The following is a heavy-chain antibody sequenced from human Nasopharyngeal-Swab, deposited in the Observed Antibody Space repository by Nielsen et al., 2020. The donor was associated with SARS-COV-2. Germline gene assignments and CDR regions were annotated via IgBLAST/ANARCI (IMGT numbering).Heavy chain of an antibody. V-gene: IGHV1-69*13. J-gene: IGHJ6*02. CDR3: ARGGGEELWSKNYYYYGMDV. Sequence: SVKVSCKASGGTFSSYAISWVRQAPGQGLEWMGGIIPIFGTANYAQKFQGRVTIIADESTSTAYMELSSLRSEDTAVYYCARGGGEELWSKNYYYYGMDVWGQGTTVTVSS. D-gene: IGHD5-18*01. CDR2: IIPIFGTA. CDR1: GGTFSSYA.